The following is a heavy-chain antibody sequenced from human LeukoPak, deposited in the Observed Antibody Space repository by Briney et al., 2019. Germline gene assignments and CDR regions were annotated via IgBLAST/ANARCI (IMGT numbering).Heavy chain of an antibody. Sequence: GGSLRLSCAASGFTFSSYGMPWVRQAPGKGLEWVAVISYDGSNKYYADSVKGRFTISRYNSKNTLYLQMNSLRAEDTAVYYCAKEALPSKYCSGGSCYSGNDYWGQGTLVTVSS. CDR1: GFTFSSYG. D-gene: IGHD2-15*01. CDR2: ISYDGSNK. V-gene: IGHV3-30*18. J-gene: IGHJ4*02. CDR3: AKEALPSKYCSGGSCYSGNDY.